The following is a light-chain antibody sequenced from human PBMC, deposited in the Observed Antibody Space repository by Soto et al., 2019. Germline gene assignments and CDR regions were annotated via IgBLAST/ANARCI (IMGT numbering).Light chain of an antibody. CDR2: GAS. CDR3: QQYNNWPRT. CDR1: QSVGST. Sequence: EIVLTQSPATLSVSPGERATLSCRASQSVGSTLAWYQQKGGQPPKVLIFGASTRATDIPARFSGSGSGTEFTLTITSLQSEDSAVYYRQQYNNWPRTFGQGTKVEIK. J-gene: IGKJ1*01. V-gene: IGKV3D-15*01.